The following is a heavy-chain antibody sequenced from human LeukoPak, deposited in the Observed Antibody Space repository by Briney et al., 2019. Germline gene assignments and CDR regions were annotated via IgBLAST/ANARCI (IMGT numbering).Heavy chain of an antibody. J-gene: IGHJ4*02. CDR1: GIILSSYW. D-gene: IGHD6-13*01. Sequence: GGSLRLSCAASGIILSSYWMSWVRQAPGKGLEWVANVSQVGNEKYYVDSVKGRFATSRDNAKNSLYLQMNSLRADDTAVYYCAIDTSAEKGQQLANWGQGTLVTVSS. CDR2: VSQVGNEK. V-gene: IGHV3-7*01. CDR3: AIDTSAEKGQQLAN.